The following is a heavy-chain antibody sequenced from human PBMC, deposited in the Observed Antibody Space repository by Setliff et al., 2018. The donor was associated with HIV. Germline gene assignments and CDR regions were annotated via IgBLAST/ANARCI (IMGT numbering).Heavy chain of an antibody. CDR1: GGTFDNYV. CDR3: AHTSLLVTGHFQH. CDR2: FVPMLGSK. D-gene: IGHD2-21*02. V-gene: IGHV1-69*05. J-gene: IGHJ1*01. Sequence: SVKVSCKVSGGTFDNYVISWIRQTPGQGLEWMGGFVPMLGSKDYAQKFQGRVTISTDGSFTTAYMELSSLRSEDTAMYYCAHTSLLVTGHFQHWGQGTLVT.